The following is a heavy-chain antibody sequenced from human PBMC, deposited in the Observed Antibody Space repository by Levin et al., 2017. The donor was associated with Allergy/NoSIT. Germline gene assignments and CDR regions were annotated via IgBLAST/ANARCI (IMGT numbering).Heavy chain of an antibody. J-gene: IGHJ4*02. CDR2: ITSNGDHI. CDR1: GFTFSTYG. Sequence: GGSLRLSCTASGFTFSTYGMHWVRQAPGKGLDWVALITSNGDHIFYADSVKGRFTISRDNSKNTLFLQMNSLRPEDTAVYYCTRAAVADWGQGTLVTVS. V-gene: IGHV3-30*03. CDR3: TRAAVAD.